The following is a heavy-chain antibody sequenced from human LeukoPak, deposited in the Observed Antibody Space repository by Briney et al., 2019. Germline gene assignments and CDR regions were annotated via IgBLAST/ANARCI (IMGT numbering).Heavy chain of an antibody. D-gene: IGHD4/OR15-4a*01. CDR3: ARHAGMTMASLFFDY. V-gene: IGHV4-39*01. CDR1: GGSVSNYRYY. CDR2: LYCTGST. J-gene: IGHJ4*02. Sequence: PSETLSLTCNVSGGSVSNYRYYSGWIRQPPGKGLEWIGSLYCTGSTYHNPPLGGRVATSVDTSKNQISLRLSSVTAADTAVYYCARHAGMTMASLFFDYWGQGTLVTVSS.